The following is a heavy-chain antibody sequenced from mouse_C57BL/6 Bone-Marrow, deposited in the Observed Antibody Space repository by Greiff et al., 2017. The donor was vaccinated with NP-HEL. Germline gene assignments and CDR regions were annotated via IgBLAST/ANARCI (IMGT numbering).Heavy chain of an antibody. V-gene: IGHV1-81*01. CDR3: ALYGNYDYFDY. CDR2: IYPRSGNT. J-gene: IGHJ2*01. D-gene: IGHD2-1*01. Sequence: VQLQESGAELVRPGASVKLSCKASGYTFTCYGIRWVKQRTGQGLEWIGDIYPRSGNTYYNEKFKGKATLTADKSSSTAYMELRRLTSEDSAVYFCALYGNYDYFDYWGQGTTLTVSS. CDR1: GYTFTCYG.